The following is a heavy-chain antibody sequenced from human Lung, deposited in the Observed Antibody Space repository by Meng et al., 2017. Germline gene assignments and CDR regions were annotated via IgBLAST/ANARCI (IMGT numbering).Heavy chain of an antibody. CDR3: AREPYYYGSGSYSSYWYFDL. D-gene: IGHD3-10*01. V-gene: IGHV4-31*03. CDR1: GSSISSGGYY. Sequence: LARPAPRQVTPSHNPALTCTGSGSSISSGGYYWSWIRQHPGKGLEWIGYIYYSGSTYYNPSLKSRVTISVDTSKNQFSLKLSSVTAADTAVYYCAREPYYYGSGSYSSYWYFDLWGRGTLVTVSS. CDR2: IYYSGST. J-gene: IGHJ2*01.